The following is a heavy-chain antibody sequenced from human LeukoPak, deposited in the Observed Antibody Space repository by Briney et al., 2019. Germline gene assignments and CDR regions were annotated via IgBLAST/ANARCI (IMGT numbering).Heavy chain of an antibody. V-gene: IGHV1-46*01. CDR1: GYTFTSYY. J-gene: IGHJ5*02. Sequence: ASVKVSFKASGYTFTSYYMHWVRQAPGQGLEWMGIINPSGGSTSYAQKFQGRVTMTRDTSTSTVYMELSSLRSEDTAVYYCAREGGPPRDWFDPWGQGTLVTVSS. CDR2: INPSGGST. D-gene: IGHD3-16*01. CDR3: AREGGPPRDWFDP.